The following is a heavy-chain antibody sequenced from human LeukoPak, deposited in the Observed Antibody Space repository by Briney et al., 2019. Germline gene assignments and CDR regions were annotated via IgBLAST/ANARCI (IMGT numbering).Heavy chain of an antibody. V-gene: IGHV3-7*01. CDR2: IKQDGSEK. D-gene: IGHD2-15*01. J-gene: IGHJ6*02. CDR3: ARAPYSIRYGMDV. Sequence: GGSLRLSCAASGFTFSSYWLTWVRQASGKGLEWVANIKQDGSEKYSVDSVKGRFTISRDNAKNSLYLQMNSLRAEDTAVYYCARAPYSIRYGMDVWGQGTTVTVSS. CDR1: GFTFSSYW.